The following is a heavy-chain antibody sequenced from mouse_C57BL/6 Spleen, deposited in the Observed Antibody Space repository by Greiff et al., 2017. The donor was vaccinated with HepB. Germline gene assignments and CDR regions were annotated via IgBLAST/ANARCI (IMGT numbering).Heavy chain of an antibody. Sequence: VQLKESGGGLVKPGGSLKLSCAASGFTFSSYAMSWVHQTPEKRLEWVATISDGGSYTYYPDNVKGRFTISRDNAKNNLYLQMSHLKSEDTAMYYCARYYYGNYAYYFDYWGQGTTLTVSS. J-gene: IGHJ2*01. CDR2: ISDGGSYT. CDR3: ARYYYGNYAYYFDY. V-gene: IGHV5-4*01. CDR1: GFTFSSYA. D-gene: IGHD2-1*01.